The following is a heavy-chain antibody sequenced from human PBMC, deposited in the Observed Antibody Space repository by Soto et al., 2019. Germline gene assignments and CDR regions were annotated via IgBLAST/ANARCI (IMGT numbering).Heavy chain of an antibody. V-gene: IGHV1-69*01. Sequence: QVQLVQSGAEVKKPGSSVKVSCKASGGTFSSYAISWVRQAPGQGLEWMGGIIPIFGTANYAQKFQGRVTITADESTRTAYMELSSLRSEDTAVYYCARDKFLESWNYVGYNWFDPWGQGTLVTVSS. CDR2: IIPIFGTA. D-gene: IGHD1-7*01. J-gene: IGHJ5*02. CDR1: GGTFSSYA. CDR3: ARDKFLESWNYVGYNWFDP.